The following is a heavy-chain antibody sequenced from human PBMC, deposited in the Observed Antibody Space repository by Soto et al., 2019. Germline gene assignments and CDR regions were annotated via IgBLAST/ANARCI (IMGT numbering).Heavy chain of an antibody. CDR2: ISGSGGST. V-gene: IGHV3-23*01. Sequence: EVQLLASGGGLVQPGGSLRLSCAASGFTFSSYAMSWVRQAPGKGLEWVSGISGSGGSTYYADSVKGRFTISRDNSKNTLYLQMNRLGAEDTAVYCCARRSSGWYFDCWGQGTLVTVSS. CDR1: GFTFSSYA. J-gene: IGHJ4*02. D-gene: IGHD6-19*01. CDR3: ARRSSGWYFDC.